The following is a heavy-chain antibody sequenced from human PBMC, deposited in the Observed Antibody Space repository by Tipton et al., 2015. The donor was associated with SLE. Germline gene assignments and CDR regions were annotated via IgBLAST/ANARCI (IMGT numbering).Heavy chain of an antibody. J-gene: IGHJ5*02. Sequence: TLSLTCTVSGGSISSSHWSWVRQPAGKGLEWIGRIYNSGTTNYNPSLKGRVSISIDTSKNHFSLQLRSMTAADTSVYFCARRGPRTTVTPGFDPWGQGTLVTVSS. CDR3: ARRGPRTTVTPGFDP. V-gene: IGHV4-4*07. D-gene: IGHD4-17*01. CDR1: GGSISSSH. CDR2: IYNSGTT.